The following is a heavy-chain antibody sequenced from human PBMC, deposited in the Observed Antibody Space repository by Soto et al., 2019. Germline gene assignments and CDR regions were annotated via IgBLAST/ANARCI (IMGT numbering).Heavy chain of an antibody. CDR1: GFTVSSNY. J-gene: IGHJ4*02. V-gene: IGHV3-66*01. Sequence: GSLRLSCAASGFTVSSNYMSWVRQAPGKGLEWVSVIYSGGSTYYGDSVKGRFTISRDNSKNTVYLQMNSLRAEDTAVYYCARDGSSWFFDYWGQGTLVTVSS. D-gene: IGHD6-13*01. CDR2: IYSGGST. CDR3: ARDGSSWFFDY.